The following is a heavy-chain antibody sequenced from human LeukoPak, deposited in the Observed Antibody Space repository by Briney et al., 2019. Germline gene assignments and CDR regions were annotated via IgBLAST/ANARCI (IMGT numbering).Heavy chain of an antibody. D-gene: IGHD6-13*01. CDR2: ISAYNGNT. J-gene: IGHJ5*02. V-gene: IGHV1-18*01. CDR3: ARRGSSSWYDNWFDP. Sequence: ASVKVSCKASGYTFTSYGISWVRQAPGQGLEWMGWISAYNGNTNYAQKLQGRVTMTTDTSTSTAYMELRSLRSDDTAVYYCARRGSSSWYDNWFDPWGQGTLVTVSS. CDR1: GYTFTSYG.